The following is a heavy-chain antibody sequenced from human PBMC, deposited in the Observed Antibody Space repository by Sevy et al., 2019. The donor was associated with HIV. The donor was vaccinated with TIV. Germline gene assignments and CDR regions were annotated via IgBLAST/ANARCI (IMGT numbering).Heavy chain of an antibody. CDR3: ARPKGYSSSWYDY. Sequence: GGSLRLSCAASGFTFSSYWMHWVRQAPGKGLVWVSRINSGGSSTTYADSVKGRFTISRDDAKNTLYLQMNSLRAEDTAVYYCARPKGYSSSWYDYWGPGTLVTVSS. D-gene: IGHD6-13*01. J-gene: IGHJ4*02. CDR1: GFTFSSYW. V-gene: IGHV3-74*03. CDR2: INSGGSST.